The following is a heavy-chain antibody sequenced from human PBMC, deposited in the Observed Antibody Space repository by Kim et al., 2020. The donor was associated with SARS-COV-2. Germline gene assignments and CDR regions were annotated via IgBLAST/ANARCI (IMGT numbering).Heavy chain of an antibody. V-gene: IGHV4-34*01. CDR3: AREKTTQHHPGRYFDY. D-gene: IGHD1-1*01. CDR1: GGSFSGYY. J-gene: IGHJ4*02. Sequence: SETLSLTCAVYGGSFSGYYWSWIRQPPGKGLEWIGEINHSGSTNYNPSLKSRVTISVDTSKNQFSLKLSSVTAADTAVYYCAREKTTQHHPGRYFDYWGQGTLVTVSS. CDR2: INHSGST.